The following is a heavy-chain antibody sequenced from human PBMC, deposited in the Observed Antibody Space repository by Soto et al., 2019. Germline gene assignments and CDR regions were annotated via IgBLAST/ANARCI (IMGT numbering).Heavy chain of an antibody. V-gene: IGHV4-59*01. J-gene: IGHJ4*02. CDR3: ACLQLVQKVIDY. D-gene: IGHD1-1*01. CDR2: IFYSGGT. Sequence: SETLSLTCTVSGDSICTYYWSWIRQPPGKGLQWIGYIFYSGGTAYNPSLKSRVTISLDMSKKQISLKLSSVTTADTATYFCACLQLVQKVIDYWGQGTLVTVSS. CDR1: GDSICTYY.